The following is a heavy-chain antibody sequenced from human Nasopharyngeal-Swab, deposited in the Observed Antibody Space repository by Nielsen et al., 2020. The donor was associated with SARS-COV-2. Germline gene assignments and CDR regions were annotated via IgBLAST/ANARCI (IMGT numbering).Heavy chain of an antibody. CDR2: ISAYNGNT. J-gene: IGHJ3*02. Sequence: ASVKVSCKASGYTFTSSGISWVRQAPGQGLEWMGWISAYNGNTNYAQKLQGRVTMTTDTSTSTGYMELRSLRSADTAVYYCARNGIGSGWYRNDAFDIWGQGTMVTVSS. CDR3: ARNGIGSGWYRNDAFDI. V-gene: IGHV1-18*04. D-gene: IGHD6-19*01. CDR1: GYTFTSSG.